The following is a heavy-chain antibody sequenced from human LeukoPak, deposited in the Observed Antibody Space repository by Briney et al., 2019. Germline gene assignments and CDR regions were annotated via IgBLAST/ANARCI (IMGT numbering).Heavy chain of an antibody. CDR3: ARDWEAPDYDFWSGSWFDP. Sequence: ASVNVSCTASGYTFTSYYMHWVRQAPGQGLEWMGIINPSGGSTSYAQKFQGRVTMTRDTSTSTVYMELSSLRSEDTAVYYCARDWEAPDYDFWSGSWFDPWGQGTLVTVSS. CDR2: INPSGGST. J-gene: IGHJ5*02. CDR1: GYTFTSYY. D-gene: IGHD3-3*01. V-gene: IGHV1-46*01.